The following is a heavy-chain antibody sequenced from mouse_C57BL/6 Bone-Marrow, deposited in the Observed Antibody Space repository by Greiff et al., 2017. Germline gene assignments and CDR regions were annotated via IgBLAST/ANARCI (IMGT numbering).Heavy chain of an antibody. V-gene: IGHV1-39*01. CDR3: ARRIYYGSSYDWYFDV. CDR1: GYSFTDYN. D-gene: IGHD1-1*01. Sequence: EVQLQQSGPELVKPGASVKISCKASGYSFTDYNMNWVKQSNGKSLEWIGVINPNYGTTSYNQKFKGKATLTVDQSSSTAYMQLNSLTSEDSAVYYWARRIYYGSSYDWYFDVWGTGTTVTVSS. J-gene: IGHJ1*03. CDR2: INPNYGTT.